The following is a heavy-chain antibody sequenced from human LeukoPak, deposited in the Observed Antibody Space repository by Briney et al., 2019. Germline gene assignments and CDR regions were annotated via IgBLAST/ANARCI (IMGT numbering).Heavy chain of an antibody. J-gene: IGHJ6*03. V-gene: IGHV1-8*01. CDR2: MNPNSGNT. CDR1: GYTFTSYD. D-gene: IGHD2-2*01. CDR3: ARAKPYYSSTSWFSYYYYMDV. Sequence: ASVKVSCKASGYTFTSYDTNWVRQVTGQGLEWMGWMNPNSGNTGYAQKFQGRVTMTMNTSINTAYMELSSLRSEDTAVYYCARAKPYYSSTSWFSYYYYMDVSGQGTTVTVSS.